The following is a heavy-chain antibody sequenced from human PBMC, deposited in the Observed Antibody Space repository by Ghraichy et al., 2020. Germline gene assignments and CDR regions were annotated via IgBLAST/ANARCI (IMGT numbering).Heavy chain of an antibody. CDR1: GFPFGDSS. V-gene: IGHV3-9*01. Sequence: GGSLRLSCAASGFPFGDSSMPWVRQAPGKGLEWVAGITWTSGAIVYADSVKGRFTISRDNAKNSLYLQMNSLRPEDTALYYCAKDRAPTAYFYYGMDVWGLGTMVTVSS. CDR3: AKDRAPTAYFYYGMDV. D-gene: IGHD1-14*01. J-gene: IGHJ6*02. CDR2: ITWTSGAI.